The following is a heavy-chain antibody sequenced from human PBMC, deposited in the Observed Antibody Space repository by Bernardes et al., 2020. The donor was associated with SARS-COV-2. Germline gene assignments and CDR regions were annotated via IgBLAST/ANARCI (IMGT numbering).Heavy chain of an antibody. V-gene: IGHV1-18*01. CDR3: ATVVGYSYGGGWFDP. D-gene: IGHD5-18*01. J-gene: IGHJ5*02. CDR1: GYSFTSYG. Sequence: ASVKVSCMASGYSFTSYGISWVRQAPGQGLEWMGWISADKGNTNYAQNLQGRVTMTTDTSTNTAYMELRSLRSDDTAVYYCATVVGYSYGGGWFDPWGQGTLVIVSS. CDR2: ISADKGNT.